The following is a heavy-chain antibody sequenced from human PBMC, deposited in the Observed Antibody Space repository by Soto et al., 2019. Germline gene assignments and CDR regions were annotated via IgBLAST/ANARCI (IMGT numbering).Heavy chain of an antibody. CDR3: ARTGTNDWFDP. J-gene: IGHJ5*02. V-gene: IGHV1-2*02. CDR1: GYTFTGYY. D-gene: IGHD1-1*01. CDR2: INPNSGGT. Sequence: GASVKVSCKASGYTFTGYYMHWVRQAPGQGLEWMGWINPNSGGTNYAQKFQGRVTMTRDTSISTAYMELSSVTAADTAVYYCARTGTNDWFDPWGQGTLVTVSS.